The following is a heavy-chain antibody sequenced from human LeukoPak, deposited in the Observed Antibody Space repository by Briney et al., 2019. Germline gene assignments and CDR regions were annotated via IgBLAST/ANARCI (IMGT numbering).Heavy chain of an antibody. V-gene: IGHV3-21*01. CDR2: ISSSSGYI. Sequence: PGGSLRLSCAASGFTFSSYYMNWVRQAPGKGLEWVSSISSSSGYIYYADSVKGRFIISRDNAKNSLYLQMNSVRAEDTAVYYCARDTQSFNWTGIYMDVWGKGSTLAVSS. CDR1: GFTFSSYY. J-gene: IGHJ6*03. CDR3: ARDTQSFNWTGIYMDV. D-gene: IGHD3/OR15-3a*01.